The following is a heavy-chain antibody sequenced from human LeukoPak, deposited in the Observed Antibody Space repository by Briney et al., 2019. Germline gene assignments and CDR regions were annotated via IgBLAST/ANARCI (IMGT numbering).Heavy chain of an antibody. CDR3: ARGEAAGTEFGWFDP. V-gene: IGHV3-33*01. D-gene: IGHD6-13*01. CDR1: GFTFSSHG. CDR2: IWYDGSNK. J-gene: IGHJ5*02. Sequence: PGRSLRLSCAASGFTFSSHGMHWVRQAPGKGLEWVAVIWYDGSNKYYADSVKGRFTISRDNSKNTLYLQMNSLRAEDTAVYYCARGEAAGTEFGWFDPWGQGTLVTVSS.